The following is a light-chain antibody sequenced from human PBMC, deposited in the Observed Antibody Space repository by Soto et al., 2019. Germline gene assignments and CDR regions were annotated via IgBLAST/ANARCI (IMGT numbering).Light chain of an antibody. CDR3: QQYGSQYI. J-gene: IGKJ2*01. Sequence: EIVLTQSPGTLSLSPGERATLSCRASQSVNSYSLAWYQQKPGQPPRLLIYGASTRATGITDRFSGSGSGTDFTLTISRLEPEDFAVYYCQQYGSQYIFGQGTKLEIK. V-gene: IGKV3-20*01. CDR1: QSVNSYS. CDR2: GAS.